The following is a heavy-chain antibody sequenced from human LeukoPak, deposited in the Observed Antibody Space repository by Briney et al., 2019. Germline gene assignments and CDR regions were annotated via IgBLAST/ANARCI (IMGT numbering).Heavy chain of an antibody. CDR1: GYTFTSYD. D-gene: IGHD6-13*01. J-gene: IGHJ6*03. CDR3: ARGLRVYSSSWYEDYYYMDV. CDR2: MNPNSGNT. Sequence: GASVKVSCKASGYTFTSYDINWVRQATGQALEWMGWMNPNSGNTGYAQKFQGRVTMTRNTSISTAYMELSSLRSEDTAVYYCARGLRVYSSSWYEDYYYMDVWGKGTTVTVSS. V-gene: IGHV1-8*01.